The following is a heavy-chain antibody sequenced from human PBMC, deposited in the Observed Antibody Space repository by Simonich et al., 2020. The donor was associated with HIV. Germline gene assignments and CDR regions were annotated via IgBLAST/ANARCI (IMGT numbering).Heavy chain of an antibody. CDR3: AAVELGH. D-gene: IGHD6-19*01. Sequence: QVQLVQSGAEVKKPGASLKVSCKASGYTFTGYYMHWVRQAPGQGLEWMGWMNPISGNTGYAPKFQGRVTITADTSTDTAYMELSSLRSEDTAVYYCAAVELGHWGQGTLVTVSS. V-gene: IGHV1-8*02. CDR2: MNPISGNT. J-gene: IGHJ4*02. CDR1: GYTFTGYY.